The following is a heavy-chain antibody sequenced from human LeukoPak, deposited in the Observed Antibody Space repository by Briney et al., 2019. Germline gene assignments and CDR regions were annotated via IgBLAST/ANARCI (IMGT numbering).Heavy chain of an antibody. D-gene: IGHD6-19*01. CDR1: GGTLTSYA. CDR2: IIPILGIA. Sequence: ASVTVSCKASGGTLTSYAISWVRQAPGQRLEWVGRIIPILGIANYAQTVQGRVTITADKSTSTAYLELSSLRSEDTAVYYCARAIAVAGRTDTSGNDYWGQGTLVTVSS. V-gene: IGHV1-69*04. CDR3: ARAIAVAGRTDTSGNDY. J-gene: IGHJ4*02.